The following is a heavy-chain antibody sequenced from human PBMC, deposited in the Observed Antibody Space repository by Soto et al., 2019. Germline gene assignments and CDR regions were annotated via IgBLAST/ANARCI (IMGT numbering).Heavy chain of an antibody. J-gene: IGHJ4*02. D-gene: IGHD3-22*01. CDR1: GFPLSTSGMC. CDR3: ARATYYYDSSGSSRYFDY. CDR2: IDWDDDK. Sequence: SGPTLVNPTQTLTLTCTFSGFPLSTSGMCVSWIRQPPGKALEWLALIDWDDDKYYSTSLKTRLTISKDTSKNQVVLTMTNMDPVDTATYYCARATYYYDSSGSSRYFDYWGQGTLVTVSS. V-gene: IGHV2-70*01.